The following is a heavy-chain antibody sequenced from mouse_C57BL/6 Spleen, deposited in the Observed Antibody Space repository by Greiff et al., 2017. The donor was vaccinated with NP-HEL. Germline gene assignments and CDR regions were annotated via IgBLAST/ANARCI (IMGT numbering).Heavy chain of an antibody. Sequence: EVQLQQSGPELVKPGASVKISCKASGYTFTDYYMNWVKQSHGKSLEWIGDINPNNGGTSYNQKFKGKATLTVDKSSSTAYMELRSLTSEDSEVYYCARQEALGDYAMDYWGQGTSVTVSS. CDR3: ARQEALGDYAMDY. V-gene: IGHV1-26*01. J-gene: IGHJ4*01. CDR2: INPNNGGT. D-gene: IGHD3-2*02. CDR1: GYTFTDYY.